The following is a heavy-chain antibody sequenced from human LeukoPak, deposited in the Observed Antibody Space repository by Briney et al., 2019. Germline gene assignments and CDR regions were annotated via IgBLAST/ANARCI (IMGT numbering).Heavy chain of an antibody. CDR3: AKVGYCSSNCFRTHDY. CDR2: ISTDSDVT. D-gene: IGHD2-15*01. V-gene: IGHV3-23*01. J-gene: IGHJ4*02. CDR1: GFTFSDAV. Sequence: SGGSLRLSCAASGFTFSDAVMSWVRQAPGKGLEWVSAISTDSDVTYYAASVKGRFTISRDNSKSTVYLQMNSLRAEDAATYYCAKVGYCSSNCFRTHDYWGQGALVTVSS.